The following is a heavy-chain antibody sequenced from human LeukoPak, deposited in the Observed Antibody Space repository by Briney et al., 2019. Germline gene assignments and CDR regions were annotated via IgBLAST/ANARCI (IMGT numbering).Heavy chain of an antibody. V-gene: IGHV3-21*01. D-gene: IGHD3-10*01. Sequence: GGSLRLSCAASGFTFSSYSMNWVRQAPGKGLEWVSSISSSSSYIYYADSVKGRFTISRDNAKNSLYLQMNSLRAEDTAVYYCARASGITMVRGVIITPGGYWGQGTLVTVSS. J-gene: IGHJ4*02. CDR2: ISSSSSYI. CDR3: ARASGITMVRGVIITPGGY. CDR1: GFTFSSYS.